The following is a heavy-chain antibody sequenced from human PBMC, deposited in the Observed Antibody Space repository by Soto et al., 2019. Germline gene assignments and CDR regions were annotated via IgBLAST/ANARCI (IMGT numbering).Heavy chain of an antibody. CDR2: IYYSGST. CDR3: ASSVWSVNWFDP. V-gene: IGHV4-31*03. D-gene: IGHD2-21*01. CDR1: GGSISSGGYY. Sequence: QVQLQESGPGLVKPSQTLSLTCTVSGGSISSGGYYWSWIRQHPGKGLEWIGYIYYSGSTYYNPSLKSRVXXXVXXSKNQFSLKLSSVTAADTAVYYCASSVWSVNWFDPWGQGTLVTVSS. J-gene: IGHJ5*02.